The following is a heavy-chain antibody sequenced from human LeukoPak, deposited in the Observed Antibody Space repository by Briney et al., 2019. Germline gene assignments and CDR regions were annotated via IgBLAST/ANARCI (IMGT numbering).Heavy chain of an antibody. D-gene: IGHD1-26*01. CDR2: IYYSGST. V-gene: IGHV4-39*07. CDR3: ARGWELRDVQHDAFDI. J-gene: IGHJ3*02. CDR1: GGSISSNSYY. Sequence: PSETLSLTYTVSGGSISSNSYYWGWIRQPPGKGLEWIGSIYYSGSTYYNPSLKSRVTISVDTSKNQFSLKLSSVTAADTAVYYCARGWELRDVQHDAFDIWGQGTMVTVSS.